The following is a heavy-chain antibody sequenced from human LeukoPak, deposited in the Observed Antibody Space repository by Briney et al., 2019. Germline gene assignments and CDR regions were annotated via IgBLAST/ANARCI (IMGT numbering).Heavy chain of an antibody. D-gene: IGHD3-22*01. J-gene: IGHJ1*01. CDR3: AKMTYSHDSRGYYYVAFQD. CDR2: IRYDGSNK. CDR1: GFTFSSYG. V-gene: IGHV3-30*02. Sequence: GGSLRLSCAASGFTFSSYGMHWVRQAPGKGLEWVAFIRYDGSNKYYADSVKGRFTISRDNSKNTLYLQMNSLRAEDTAVYYCAKMTYSHDSRGYYYVAFQDWGQGTLVTVSA.